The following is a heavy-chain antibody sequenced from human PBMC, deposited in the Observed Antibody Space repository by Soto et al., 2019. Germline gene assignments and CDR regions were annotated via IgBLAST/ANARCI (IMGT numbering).Heavy chain of an antibody. V-gene: IGHV5-51*01. CDR1: GYSFTSYW. J-gene: IGHJ3*02. Sequence: PGESLKISCKGSGYSFTSYWIGWVRQMPGKSLEWMGIIYPGDSDTRYSPSFQGQVTISADKSISAAYLQWSSLKASDTAMYYCARAPYDISYDAFDIWGQGTMVTVSS. CDR2: IYPGDSDT. CDR3: ARAPYDISYDAFDI. D-gene: IGHD3-16*02.